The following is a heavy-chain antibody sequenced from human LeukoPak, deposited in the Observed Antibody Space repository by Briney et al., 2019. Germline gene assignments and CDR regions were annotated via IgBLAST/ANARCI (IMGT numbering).Heavy chain of an antibody. CDR2: INEGGSEK. V-gene: IGHV3-7*04. CDR3: ARYDGYDLRY. J-gene: IGHJ4*02. D-gene: IGHD5-12*01. Sequence: PGGSLRLSCAASGVTFSNYWMSWVRQAPGKGLDWVAKINEGGSEKHYVDSVKGRFTISRDNAKNSLYLEMNGLRAEDTAVYYSARYDGYDLRYWGQGTLVTVSS. CDR1: GVTFSNYW.